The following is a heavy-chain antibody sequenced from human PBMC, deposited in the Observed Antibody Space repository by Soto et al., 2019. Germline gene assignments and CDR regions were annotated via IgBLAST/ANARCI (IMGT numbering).Heavy chain of an antibody. CDR1: GGSFSGYY. J-gene: IGHJ4*02. V-gene: IGHV4-34*01. CDR3: ARGRDWNYGVFNY. Sequence: QVQLQQWGAGLLKPSETLSLTCAVYGGSFSGYYWSWIRQPPGKGLEWIGEINHSGSTNYNPSLKSRVTISVDTSKNQFSLKLSSVTAADTAVYYCARGRDWNYGVFNYWGQGTLVTVSS. CDR2: INHSGST. D-gene: IGHD1-7*01.